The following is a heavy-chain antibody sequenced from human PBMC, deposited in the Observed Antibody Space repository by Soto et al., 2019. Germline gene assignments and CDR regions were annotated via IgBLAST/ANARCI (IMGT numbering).Heavy chain of an antibody. CDR1: GYTFTGYY. CDR3: ARTQTTDY. J-gene: IGHJ4*02. V-gene: IGHV1-2*02. CDR2: INIASGDT. Sequence: QVQLVQSGAEVKKPGASVKVSCKASGYTFTGYYMHWVRQAPGQGFEWMAWINIASGDTHSAQKFRGRVTLTRDTSVSTAYMELTGLTSDDTAVYYCARTQTTDYWGQGTLVTVSS.